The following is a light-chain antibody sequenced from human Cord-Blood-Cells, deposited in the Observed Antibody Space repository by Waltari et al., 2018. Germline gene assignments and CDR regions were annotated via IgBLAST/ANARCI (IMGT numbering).Light chain of an antibody. Sequence: DIQMTQSPSSLSASVGGRVTITCRAGPGNSNYLSWFQQKQGKPPKSLIYAASSLQSRVPSKFSGSGAGTDFTLTSSSLQTEDFATYYCQQYKSYPRTFGGGTKVEIK. CDR1: PGNSNY. CDR3: QQYKSYPRT. J-gene: IGKJ4*02. V-gene: IGKV1-16*02. CDR2: AAS.